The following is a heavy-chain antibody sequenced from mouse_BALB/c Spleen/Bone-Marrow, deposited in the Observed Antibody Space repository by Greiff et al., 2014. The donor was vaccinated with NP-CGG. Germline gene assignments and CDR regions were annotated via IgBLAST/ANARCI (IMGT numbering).Heavy chain of an antibody. CDR3: ARNGNYGAWFAY. CDR2: IDPANGNT. CDR1: GFNIKDTY. V-gene: IGHV14-3*02. J-gene: IGHJ3*01. Sequence: EVQRVESGAELVKPGASVKLSRTASGFNIKDTYMHWVKQRPEQGLEWIGRIDPANGNTKYDPKFQGKATITADTSSNTAYLQLSSLTSEDTAVYYCARNGNYGAWFAYWGQGTLVTVSA. D-gene: IGHD2-1*01.